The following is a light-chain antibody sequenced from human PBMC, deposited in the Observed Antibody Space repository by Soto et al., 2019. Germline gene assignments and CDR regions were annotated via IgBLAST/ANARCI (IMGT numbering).Light chain of an antibody. J-gene: IGKJ1*01. CDR2: STS. CDR3: QQYGDSQT. Sequence: VLTQSPGTLSLSPGERPTLSCRASQRVSSNKFAWYQQKPGQAPRLLIYSTSNRATGIPDRFRGSGSWTDFTLTINRLEPEDFAVYYCQQYGDSQTFGQGTKVEIK. V-gene: IGKV3-20*01. CDR1: QRVSSNK.